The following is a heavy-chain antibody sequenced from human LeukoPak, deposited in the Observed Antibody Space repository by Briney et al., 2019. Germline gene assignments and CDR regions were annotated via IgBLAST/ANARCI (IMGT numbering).Heavy chain of an antibody. CDR2: ISYDGGNK. V-gene: IGHV3-30-3*01. CDR3: ARDDYGDSAFDY. Sequence: GRSLRLSCVTSGFTFSNYAMHWVRQAPGKGLEWVAIISYDGGNKYYADSVKGRFTISRDNSKNTLYLQMNSPRAEDTAVYYCARDDYGDSAFDYWGQGTLVTVSS. D-gene: IGHD4-17*01. CDR1: GFTFSNYA. J-gene: IGHJ4*02.